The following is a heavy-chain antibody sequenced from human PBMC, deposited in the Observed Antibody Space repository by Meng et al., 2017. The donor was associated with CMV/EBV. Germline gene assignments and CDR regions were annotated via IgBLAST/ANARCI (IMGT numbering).Heavy chain of an antibody. CDR1: GYTFTSYG. V-gene: IGHV1-18*01. D-gene: IGHD2-2*01. CDR2: ISAYNGNT. J-gene: IGHJ4*02. CDR3: ARETRYCSSTSCLYGVDY. Sequence: ASVKVSCKASGYTFTSYGISWVRQAPGQGLEWMGWISAYNGNTNYAQKLQGRVTMTTDTSTSTAYMELRSLRSDDTAVYYCARETRYCSSTSCLYGVDYWGQGTLVTVSS.